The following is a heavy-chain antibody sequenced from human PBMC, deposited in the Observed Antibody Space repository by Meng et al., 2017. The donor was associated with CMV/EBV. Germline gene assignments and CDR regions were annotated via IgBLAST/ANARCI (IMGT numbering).Heavy chain of an antibody. J-gene: IGHJ3*02. CDR2: IGTAGDT. CDR1: GFTFSSCD. Sequence: GESLKISCAASGFTFSSCDMHWVRQATGKGLEWVSAIGTAGDTDYPGSVKGRFTISRENATNSLYLQMNSLRAGDTAVYYCARGTPDITMIVPPVAFDIWGQGTMVTVSS. V-gene: IGHV3-13*01. CDR3: ARGTPDITMIVPPVAFDI. D-gene: IGHD3-22*01.